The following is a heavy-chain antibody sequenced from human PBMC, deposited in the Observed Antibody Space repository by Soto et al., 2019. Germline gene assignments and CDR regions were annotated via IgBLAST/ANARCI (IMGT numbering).Heavy chain of an antibody. CDR2: ISSDNITK. D-gene: IGHD2-21*01. CDR1: GFSFSNYN. Sequence: AGSLRLSCVASGFSFSNYNMNWVRQAPGKGLEWLSYISSDNITKYYADSVRGRFTISRDSAKNSLYLQMNSLRDEDTAVYFCARNVDLWGQGTMVTVSS. CDR3: ARNVDL. V-gene: IGHV3-48*02. J-gene: IGHJ3*01.